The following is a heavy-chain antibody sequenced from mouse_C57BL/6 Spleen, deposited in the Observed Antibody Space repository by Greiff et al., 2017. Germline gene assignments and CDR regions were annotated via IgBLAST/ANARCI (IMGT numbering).Heavy chain of an antibody. CDR1: GYTFTDYY. CDR2: IDPNNGGT. CDR3: ASDYGSSRWYLDV. J-gene: IGHJ1*03. D-gene: IGHD1-1*01. Sequence: EVQLQQSGPELVKPGASVKISCKASGYTFTDYYMDWVKQRPGQGLEWIGEIDPNNGGTNYNQKFKGKATLTVDKSSSTAYMELGSLTSEDPAVYYCASDYGSSRWYLDVWGTGTTVTVSS. V-gene: IGHV1-18*01.